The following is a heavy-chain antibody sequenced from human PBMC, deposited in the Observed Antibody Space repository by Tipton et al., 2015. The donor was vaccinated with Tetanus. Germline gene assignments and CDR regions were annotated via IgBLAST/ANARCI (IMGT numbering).Heavy chain of an antibody. V-gene: IGHV3-73*01. J-gene: IGHJ1*01. Sequence: SLRLSCVDSGFTFSGSAIHWVRQASGKGLEWVGHIRSKANYYATKYGASVRGRFSISRDDSKNTATLQMDSLTSDDTAVYYCAREWAGITKRDVGGFWGQGTLVTVSS. CDR3: AREWAGITKRDVGGF. D-gene: IGHD1-26*01. CDR1: GFTFSGSA. CDR2: IRSKANYYAT.